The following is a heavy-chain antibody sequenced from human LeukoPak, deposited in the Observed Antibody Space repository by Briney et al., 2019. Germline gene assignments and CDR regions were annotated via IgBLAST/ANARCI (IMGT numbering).Heavy chain of an antibody. CDR2: TRSKAYSYTT. D-gene: IGHD4-17*01. CDR1: GFILSDHY. J-gene: IGHJ4*02. Sequence: PGGSPRLYCAAAGFILSDHYIDLVRQSPAPGLPLVARTRSKAYSYTTEYAASVKDRFTISRDDSKNSVYLQMNSLNTEDTAVYYCTRGPVTAREFHDWGQGTLVTVSS. V-gene: IGHV3-72*01. CDR3: TRGPVTAREFHD.